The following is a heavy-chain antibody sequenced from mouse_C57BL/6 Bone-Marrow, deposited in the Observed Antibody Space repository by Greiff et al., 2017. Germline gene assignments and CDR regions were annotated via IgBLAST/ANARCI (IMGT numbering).Heavy chain of an antibody. CDR3: ARDGFITSHLDY. Sequence: EVQLQESGGGLVKPGGSLKLSCAASGFTFSSYAMSWVRQTPEKRLEWVATISDGGSYTYYPDNVKGRFTISRDNAKNNLYLQMSHLKSEDTAMYYCARDGFITSHLDYWGQGTTLTVSS. CDR1: GFTFSSYA. V-gene: IGHV5-4*01. CDR2: ISDGGSYT. J-gene: IGHJ2*01. D-gene: IGHD1-1*01.